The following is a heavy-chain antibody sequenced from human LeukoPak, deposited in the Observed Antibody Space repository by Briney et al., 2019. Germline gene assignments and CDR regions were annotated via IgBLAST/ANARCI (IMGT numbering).Heavy chain of an antibody. J-gene: IGHJ4*02. CDR3: AKGSQWELLMGVFDY. D-gene: IGHD2-8*01. CDR2: ISYDGSNK. V-gene: IGHV3-30*18. Sequence: GGSLRLSCAASGFTFSSYGMHWVRQAPGKGLEWVAVISYDGSNKYYADSVKGRFTISRDNSKNTLYLQMNSLRADDTAVYYCAKGSQWELLMGVFDYWGQGTLVTVSS. CDR1: GFTFSSYG.